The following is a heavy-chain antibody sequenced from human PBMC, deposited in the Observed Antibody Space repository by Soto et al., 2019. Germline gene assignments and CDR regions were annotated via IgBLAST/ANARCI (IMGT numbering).Heavy chain of an antibody. Sequence: QIPLVQSGAEVKKPGASVKVSCKASGYTFTSYRINWVRQAPGQGLEWMGWISANNGNTNYAQKLQGRVTMTTDTSTNTAYMELRSLRSDDTAVYYCARPSAIAVAGLYYDVFDIWGQGTMVTVSS. CDR2: ISANNGNT. V-gene: IGHV1-18*01. CDR3: ARPSAIAVAGLYYDVFDI. J-gene: IGHJ3*02. D-gene: IGHD6-19*01. CDR1: GYTFTSYR.